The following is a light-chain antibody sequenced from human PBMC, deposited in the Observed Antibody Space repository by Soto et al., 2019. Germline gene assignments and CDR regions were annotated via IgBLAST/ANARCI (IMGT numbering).Light chain of an antibody. Sequence: EIVLTQSPGTLSLSPGERATLSCRASQSVTSSFLAWHQQKPGQAPRLLIYGASSRATGIPDRFSGSGSGTDFTVTISRLEPEDFAVYYCQQYDSSPYTFGQGTNLQIK. CDR1: QSVTSSF. V-gene: IGKV3-20*01. CDR2: GAS. CDR3: QQYDSSPYT. J-gene: IGKJ2*01.